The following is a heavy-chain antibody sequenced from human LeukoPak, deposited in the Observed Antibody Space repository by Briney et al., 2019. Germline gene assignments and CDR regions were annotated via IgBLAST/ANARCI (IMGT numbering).Heavy chain of an antibody. Sequence: SETLSLTCAVSGFSISSNYYWGWIRQPPGKGLDWIGTIYDSRNTYYNPSLKSRVTISVDTSKNQFSLKLSSVTAADTAVYYCARSPDSPDYFDSSGYDYWGQGTLVTVSS. J-gene: IGHJ4*02. CDR2: IYDSRNT. CDR3: ARSPDSPDYFDSSGYDY. D-gene: IGHD3-22*01. CDR1: GFSISSNYY. V-gene: IGHV4-38-2*01.